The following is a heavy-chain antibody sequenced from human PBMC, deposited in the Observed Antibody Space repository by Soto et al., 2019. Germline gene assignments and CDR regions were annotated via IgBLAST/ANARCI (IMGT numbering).Heavy chain of an antibody. J-gene: IGHJ4*02. CDR2: IYYSGGT. Sequence: PSETLSLTCTVSGGSISSYYWSWIRQPPGKGLEWIGYIYYSGGTNYNPSLKSRVTISVDTSKNQFSLKLSSVTAADTAVYYCARSPRQYKYYFDYWGQGTLVTVSS. V-gene: IGHV4-59*08. D-gene: IGHD1-1*01. CDR3: ARSPRQYKYYFDY. CDR1: GGSISSYY.